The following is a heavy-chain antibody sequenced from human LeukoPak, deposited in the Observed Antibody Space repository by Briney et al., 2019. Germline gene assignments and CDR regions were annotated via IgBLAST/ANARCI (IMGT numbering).Heavy chain of an antibody. V-gene: IGHV1-46*01. Sequence: ASVKVSCKSSGYTFTSYYMHWVRQAPGQGLEWMGIINPSGGSTSYAQKFQGRVTMTRDTSTSTVYMELSSLRSDDTAVYYCARGVAGTPLTDYWGQGTLVTVSS. CDR1: GYTFTSYY. J-gene: IGHJ4*02. D-gene: IGHD6-19*01. CDR3: ARGVAGTPLTDY. CDR2: INPSGGST.